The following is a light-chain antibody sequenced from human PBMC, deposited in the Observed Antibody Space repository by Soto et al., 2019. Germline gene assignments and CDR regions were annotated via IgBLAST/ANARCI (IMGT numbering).Light chain of an antibody. CDR3: QQRSNWALT. CDR2: DAS. J-gene: IGKJ4*01. CDR1: ESVNSY. V-gene: IGKV3-11*01. Sequence: EIVLTQSPATLSLSPGEGATLSCRASESVNSYIAWYQQKPGQAPRLLIYDASNRATSIPARFGGSGSVTDFTLTISSLEPEDFAVYYCQQRSNWALTFCGGTKVGVK.